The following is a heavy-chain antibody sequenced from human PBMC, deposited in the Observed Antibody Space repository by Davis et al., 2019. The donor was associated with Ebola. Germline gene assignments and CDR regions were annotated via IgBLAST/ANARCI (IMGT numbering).Heavy chain of an antibody. Sequence: PSETLSLTCTVSGGSISSYYWSWIRQPPGKGLEWIGYIYYSGSTYYNPSLKSRVTISVDTSKNQFSLKLSSVTAADTAVYYCARHDSSAYYFDYWGQGTLVTVSS. CDR2: IYYSGST. J-gene: IGHJ4*02. D-gene: IGHD3-22*01. CDR3: ARHDSSAYYFDY. V-gene: IGHV4-59*08. CDR1: GGSISSYY.